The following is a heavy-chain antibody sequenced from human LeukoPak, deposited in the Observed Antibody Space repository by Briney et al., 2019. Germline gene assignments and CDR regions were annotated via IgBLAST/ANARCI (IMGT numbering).Heavy chain of an antibody. D-gene: IGHD6-13*01. Sequence: PGRSLRLSCAASGLTFSSYGMHWVRQAPGKGLEWVAVIWYDGSNKYYGESVKGRFTISRDNSKNTVYLQMNSLRAEDTAVYYCASLFLRVAAAGTESQRYYYGMDVWGQGTTVTVSS. J-gene: IGHJ6*02. CDR3: ASLFLRVAAAGTESQRYYYGMDV. CDR2: IWYDGSNK. CDR1: GLTFSSYG. V-gene: IGHV3-33*01.